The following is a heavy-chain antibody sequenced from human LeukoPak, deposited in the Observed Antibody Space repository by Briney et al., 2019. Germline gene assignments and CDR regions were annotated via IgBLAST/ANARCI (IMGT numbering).Heavy chain of an antibody. CDR1: GFTFSDYY. CDR2: IYYSGST. V-gene: IGHV4-38-2*02. D-gene: IGHD3-10*01. CDR3: AREYYGSGSHDAFDI. Sequence: GSLRLSCAASGFTFSDYYMSWIRQPPGKGLEWIGSIYYSGSTYYNPSLKSRVTISVDTSKNQFSLKLSSVTAADTAVYYCAREYYGSGSHDAFDIWGQGTMVTVSS. J-gene: IGHJ3*02.